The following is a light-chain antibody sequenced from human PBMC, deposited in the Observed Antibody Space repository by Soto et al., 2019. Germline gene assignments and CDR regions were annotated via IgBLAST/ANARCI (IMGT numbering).Light chain of an antibody. CDR2: ASS. CDR1: QSISSY. CDR3: QQSYSTPRP. Sequence: DIQMTQSPSSLSASVGDRVTITCRASQSISSYLHWYQQKPGKTPKPLTYASSSLQSGVPSRFSGSGYGTDFTLTIISLQPEDFATYYCQQSYSTPRPFGGGTKVEIK. J-gene: IGKJ4*01. V-gene: IGKV1-39*01.